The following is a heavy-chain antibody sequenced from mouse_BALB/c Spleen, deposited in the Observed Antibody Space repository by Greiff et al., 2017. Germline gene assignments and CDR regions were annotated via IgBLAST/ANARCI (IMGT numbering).Heavy chain of an antibody. CDR1: GFSLTSYG. V-gene: IGHV2-2*02. CDR2: IWSGGST. CDR3: ARKFYYYYAIDY. J-gene: IGHJ4*01. Sequence: VQLQQSGPGLVQPSQSLSITCTVSGFSLTSYGVHWVRQSPGKGLEWLGVIWSGGSTDYNAAFISRLSISKDNSKSQVFFKMNSLQATDTAIYYCARKFYYYYAIDYWGQGTSVTVSS. D-gene: IGHD2-1*01.